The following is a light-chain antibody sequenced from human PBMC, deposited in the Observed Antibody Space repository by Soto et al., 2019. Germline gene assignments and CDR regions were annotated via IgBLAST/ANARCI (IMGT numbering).Light chain of an antibody. Sequence: QSVLTQPPSASGTPGQTVFISCSGSSSNIGGTNYAYWYQQLPGAAPKLLMYSNNLRPSGVPERISGSKFGTAASLAISGLRSEDEAVYYCASWDDRLGAVIFGGGTKLTVL. CDR3: ASWDDRLGAVI. CDR1: SSNIGGTNY. J-gene: IGLJ2*01. V-gene: IGLV1-47*02. CDR2: SNN.